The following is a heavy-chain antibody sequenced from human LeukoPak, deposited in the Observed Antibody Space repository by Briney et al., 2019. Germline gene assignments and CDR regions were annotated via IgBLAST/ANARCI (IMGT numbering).Heavy chain of an antibody. Sequence: PSETLSLTCTVSGVSISSSSYYWGWIRQPPGKGLEWIGSIYYSGSTYYNPSLKSRVTISVDTSKNQFSLKLSSVTAADTAVYYCARQPGGYYYDSSGLAQPNYWGQGTLVTVSS. J-gene: IGHJ4*02. CDR3: ARQPGGYYYDSSGLAQPNY. CDR2: IYYSGST. V-gene: IGHV4-39*01. D-gene: IGHD3-22*01. CDR1: GVSISSSSYY.